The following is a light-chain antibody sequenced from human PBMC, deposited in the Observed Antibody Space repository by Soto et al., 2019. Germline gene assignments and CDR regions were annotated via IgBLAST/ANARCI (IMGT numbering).Light chain of an antibody. J-gene: IGLJ1*01. V-gene: IGLV2-23*02. CDR1: SSDVGSYNL. Sequence: QSALTQPASVSGSPGQSITISCTGTSSDVGSYNLVSWYQQHPGKAPKLMIYEVSKRPSGVSNRFSGSKSGNTASLTISGLQAEDEADYYCCSSAGSSTSWVLGTGTKVTVL. CDR3: CSSAGSSTSWV. CDR2: EVS.